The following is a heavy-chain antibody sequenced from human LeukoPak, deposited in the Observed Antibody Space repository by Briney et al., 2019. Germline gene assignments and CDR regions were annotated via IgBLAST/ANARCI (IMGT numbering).Heavy chain of an antibody. J-gene: IGHJ5*02. CDR2: INHSGST. CDR1: GGSFSGYY. V-gene: IGHV4-34*01. D-gene: IGHD3-10*01. CDR3: ARYHGRGSNWFDP. Sequence: KPSETLSLTCAVYGGSFSGYYWSWLRQPPGKGLEWIGEINHSGSTNYNPSLKSRVTISGDTSKNQFSLKLSSVTAADTAVYYCARYHGRGSNWFDPWGQGTLVTVSS.